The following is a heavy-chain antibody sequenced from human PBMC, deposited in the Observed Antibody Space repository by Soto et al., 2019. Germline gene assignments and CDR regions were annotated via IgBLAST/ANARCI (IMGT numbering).Heavy chain of an antibody. CDR2: ISHDGSNK. D-gene: IGHD1-26*01. Sequence: QVQLVESGGGVVQPGRTLRLSCAASGFTFRSYGMHWVRQAPGKGLEWVAVISHDGSNKHYTDSVKGRFTISRDNSKNTLFLQMNSLRAEDTAVYYCAKDREEKARSWPAYWGQGTLVIVSS. J-gene: IGHJ4*02. CDR1: GFTFRSYG. V-gene: IGHV3-30*18. CDR3: AKDREEKARSWPAY.